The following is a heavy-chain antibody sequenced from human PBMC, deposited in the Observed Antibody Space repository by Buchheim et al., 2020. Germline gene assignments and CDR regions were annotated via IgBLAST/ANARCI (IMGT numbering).Heavy chain of an antibody. V-gene: IGHV3-64*01. CDR2: ISSSGDNT. CDR1: GFTFINYG. D-gene: IGHD1-26*01. Sequence: EVQLVQSGGGLVQPGGSLRLSCAASGFTFINYGFHWVRQAPGKGLEYVSAISSSGDNTYNVNSVKGRFIISRSHSKNTVYLQMGSLRAEDMAVYYCARVSMGGYDYWGQGTL. CDR3: ARVSMGGYDY. J-gene: IGHJ4*02.